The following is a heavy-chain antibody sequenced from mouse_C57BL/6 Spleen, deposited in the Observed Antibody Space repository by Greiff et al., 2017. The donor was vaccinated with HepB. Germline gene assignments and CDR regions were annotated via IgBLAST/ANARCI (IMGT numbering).Heavy chain of an antibody. D-gene: IGHD1-1*01. CDR2: IDPSDSYT. V-gene: IGHV1-69*01. CDR1: GYTFTSYW. J-gene: IGHJ4*01. Sequence: QVQLQQPGAELVMPGASVKLSCKASGYTFTSYWMHWVKQRPGQGLEWIGEIDPSDSYTNYNQKFKGKSTLTVDKSSSTAYMQLSSLTSEDSAVYYCARGPLTLTTVVAGAMDYWGQGTSVTVSS. CDR3: ARGPLTLTTVVAGAMDY.